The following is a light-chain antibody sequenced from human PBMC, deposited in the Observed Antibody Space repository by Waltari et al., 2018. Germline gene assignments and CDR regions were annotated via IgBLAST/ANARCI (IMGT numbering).Light chain of an antibody. Sequence: QSVLTQSPSTSGTPGQRVTISCSGSNSNIGSNHVYWYQQLPGTAPKLLIYRSVLRPSGVPVRFSGSRSGTSASLAISGLRSEDEAHHYCFVWDDSLSGLWVFGGGTKLTVL. V-gene: IGLV1-47*01. CDR1: NSNIGSNH. CDR2: RSV. CDR3: FVWDDSLSGLWV. J-gene: IGLJ3*02.